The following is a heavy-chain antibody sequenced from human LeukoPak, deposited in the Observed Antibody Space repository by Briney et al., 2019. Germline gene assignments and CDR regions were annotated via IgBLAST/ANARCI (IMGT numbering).Heavy chain of an antibody. V-gene: IGHV4-39*01. J-gene: IGHJ6*02. Sequence: SETLSLTCTVSGGSISSSSYYWGWIRQPPGKGLEWIGSIYYSGSTYYNPSLKSRVTISVDTSKNQFSLKLSSVTAADTAVCYCARPVLRYFDWLPNGMDVWGQGTTVTVSS. CDR1: GGSISSSSYY. CDR2: IYYSGST. CDR3: ARPVLRYFDWLPNGMDV. D-gene: IGHD3-9*01.